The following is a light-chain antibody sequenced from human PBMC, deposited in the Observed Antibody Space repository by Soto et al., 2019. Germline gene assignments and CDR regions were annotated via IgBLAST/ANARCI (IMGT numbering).Light chain of an antibody. Sequence: QSALTQVPSASGSPGQSVTISCTGTSSDVGGYDYVSWYRQHPGEAPKLIIYEVTKRPSGVPDRFSGSKSGNTASLTVSGLQAEDEADYHCSSYAGSYTLVFGGGTKVTVL. CDR2: EVT. J-gene: IGLJ2*01. CDR3: SSYAGSYTLV. V-gene: IGLV2-8*01. CDR1: SSDVGGYDY.